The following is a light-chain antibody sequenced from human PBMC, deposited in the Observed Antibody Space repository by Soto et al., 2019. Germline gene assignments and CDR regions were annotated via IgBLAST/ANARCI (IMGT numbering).Light chain of an antibody. CDR2: DVS. J-gene: IGLJ3*02. CDR3: SSYTSSSTLG. CDR1: SSDVGGYNY. Sequence: QSVLTQPASVSGSPGQSITISCTGTSSDVGGYNYVSWYQQHPGKAPKLMIYDVSNRPSGVSNRFSGSKSGNTASLTISGLQAEAEADYYCSSYTSSSTLGFGGGTKVTVL. V-gene: IGLV2-14*01.